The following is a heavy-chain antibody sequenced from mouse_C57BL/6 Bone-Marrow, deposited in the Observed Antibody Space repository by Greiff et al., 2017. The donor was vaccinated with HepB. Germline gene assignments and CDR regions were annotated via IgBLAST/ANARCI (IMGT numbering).Heavy chain of an antibody. CDR3: ARNYDYDLAWFAY. CDR2: IWSGGST. V-gene: IGHV2-2*01. Sequence: VKLMESGPGLVQPSQSLSITCTVSGFSLTSYGVHWVRQSPGKGLEWLGVIWSGGSTDYNVAFISRLSISKDNSKSQVFFKMNSLQADDTAIYYCARNYDYDLAWFAYWGQGTLVTVSA. J-gene: IGHJ3*01. CDR1: GFSLTSYG. D-gene: IGHD2-4*01.